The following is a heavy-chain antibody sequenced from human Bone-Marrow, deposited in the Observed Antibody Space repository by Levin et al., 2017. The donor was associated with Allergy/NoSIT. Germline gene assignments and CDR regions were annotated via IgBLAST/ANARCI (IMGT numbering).Heavy chain of an antibody. CDR2: ISSSSSTI. V-gene: IGHV3-48*04. D-gene: IGHD5-18*01. CDR3: AREDVDTAMVLYYYGMDV. CDR1: GFTFSSYS. J-gene: IGHJ6*02. Sequence: GGSLRLSCAASGFTFSSYSMNWVRQAPGKGLEWVSYISSSSSTIYYADSVKGRFTISRDNAKNSLYLQMNSLRAEDTAVYYCAREDVDTAMVLYYYGMDVWGQGTTVTVSS.